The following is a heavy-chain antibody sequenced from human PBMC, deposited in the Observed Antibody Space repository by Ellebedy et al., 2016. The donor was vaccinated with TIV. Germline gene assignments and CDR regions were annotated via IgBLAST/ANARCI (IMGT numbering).Heavy chain of an antibody. CDR1: GFTFTPYS. J-gene: IGHJ3*02. Sequence: GESLKISCAASGFTFTPYSMNWVRQAPGKGLEWISYISHSSLTIYYADSVMGRFTISRDNTENSLYLQMSSLRAEDTAMYYCARDMAWGNERVNDALDIWGQGTMVTVSP. D-gene: IGHD7-27*01. V-gene: IGHV3-48*04. CDR2: ISHSSLTI. CDR3: ARDMAWGNERVNDALDI.